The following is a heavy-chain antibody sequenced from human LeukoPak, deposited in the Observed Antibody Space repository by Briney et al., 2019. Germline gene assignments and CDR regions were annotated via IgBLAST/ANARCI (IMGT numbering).Heavy chain of an antibody. CDR1: GYSISTGYY. D-gene: IGHD3-9*01. J-gene: IGHJ4*02. V-gene: IGHV4-38-2*01. CDR2: IYQSGTT. Sequence: SETLSLTCAVSGYSISTGYYWGWVRQPPGKGLEWIGSIYQSGTTYYNPSLKRRLILSIDTSKNHFSLKLSSVTAADTAVYYCARVYTGYQLRFDFWGQGALVTVSS. CDR3: ARVYTGYQLRFDF.